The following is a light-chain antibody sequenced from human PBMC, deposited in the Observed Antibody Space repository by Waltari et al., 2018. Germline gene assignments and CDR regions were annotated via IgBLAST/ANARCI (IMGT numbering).Light chain of an antibody. V-gene: IGKV3-20*01. Sequence: EIVLTQSPGTLSLSPGERATLACRASQRVSSSYLAWYQQKPGQAPRLLSYGASSRATGIPDRFSGSGSGTDFTLTISRLEPEDFAVYYCQQYGSSPPLYTFGQGTKLEIK. CDR2: GAS. CDR1: QRVSSSY. J-gene: IGKJ2*01. CDR3: QQYGSSPPLYT.